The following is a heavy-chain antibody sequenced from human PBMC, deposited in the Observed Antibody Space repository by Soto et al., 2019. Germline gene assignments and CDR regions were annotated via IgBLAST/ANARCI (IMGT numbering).Heavy chain of an antibody. CDR2: IYHRGST. CDR3: ARGDGFWSGYSYLNY. CDR1: GDSISSSRYY. J-gene: IGHJ4*02. V-gene: IGHV4-39*07. D-gene: IGHD3-3*01. Sequence: PSETLSLTCTVSGDSISSSRYYWGWVRQPPGKGLEWIGSIYHRGSTNYNPSLHSRVTISVDTSKNQFSLTLSSVTAADTAVYYCARGDGFWSGYSYLNYWGQGTPVTVSS.